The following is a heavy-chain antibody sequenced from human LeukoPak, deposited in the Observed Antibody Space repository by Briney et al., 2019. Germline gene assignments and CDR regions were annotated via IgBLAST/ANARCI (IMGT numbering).Heavy chain of an antibody. CDR3: AKGAGSYSYDAFDI. CDR1: GFTLDDYA. CDR2: ISWNSGSI. Sequence: PGGSLRLSCAASGFTLDDYAMHWVRQAPGKGLEWVSGISWNSGSIGYADSVKGRFTISRDNAKNSLYLQMNSLRAEDTALYYCAKGAGSYSYDAFDIWGQGTMVTVSS. D-gene: IGHD3-10*01. V-gene: IGHV3-9*01. J-gene: IGHJ3*02.